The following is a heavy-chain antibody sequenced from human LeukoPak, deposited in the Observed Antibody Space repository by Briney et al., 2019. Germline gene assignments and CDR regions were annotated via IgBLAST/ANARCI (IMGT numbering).Heavy chain of an antibody. Sequence: PGGSLRLSCTASGFPFSNYALSWVRQAPWEGLEWVAAISGGGVNTYYAESVKGRFTVSRDNSENTLHLQMNSLRVDDTAVYYCAKEGRGYDFWGGYTFDVWGRGTMVSVSS. CDR3: AKEGRGYDFWGGYTFDV. D-gene: IGHD3-3*01. V-gene: IGHV3-23*01. J-gene: IGHJ3*01. CDR2: ISGGGVNT. CDR1: GFPFSNYA.